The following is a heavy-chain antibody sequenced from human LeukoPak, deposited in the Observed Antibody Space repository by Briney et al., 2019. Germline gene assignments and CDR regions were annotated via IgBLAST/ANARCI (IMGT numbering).Heavy chain of an antibody. Sequence: PGGSLRLSCSASGFTFSSYGLHWVRQAPGKGLVWVALIWYDGSDIYYADSVKGRFIISRDNSKNTLYLQMNTLRAEDTAVYYCARGSAALYYFDFWGQGTLVTVSS. CDR1: GFTFSSYG. D-gene: IGHD2-2*01. V-gene: IGHV3-33*01. CDR2: IWYDGSDI. CDR3: ARGSAALYYFDF. J-gene: IGHJ4*02.